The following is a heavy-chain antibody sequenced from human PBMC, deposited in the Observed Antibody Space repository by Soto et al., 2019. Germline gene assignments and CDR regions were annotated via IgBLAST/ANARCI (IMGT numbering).Heavy chain of an antibody. CDR2: ISYDGSNK. CDR1: GFTFSSYA. J-gene: IGHJ4*02. Sequence: GGSLRLSCAASGFTFSSYAMHWVRQAPGKGLEWVAVISYDGSNKYYADSVKGRFTISRDNSKNTLYLQMNSLRAEDTAVYYCAREVGYSGYEDLDYWGQGTLVTVSS. D-gene: IGHD5-12*01. CDR3: AREVGYSGYEDLDY. V-gene: IGHV3-30-3*01.